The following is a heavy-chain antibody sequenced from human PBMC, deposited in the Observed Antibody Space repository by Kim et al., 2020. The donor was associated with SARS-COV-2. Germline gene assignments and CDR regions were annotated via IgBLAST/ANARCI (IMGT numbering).Heavy chain of an antibody. CDR3: ARASLEVSSGSYYNYYYYMEV. D-gene: IGHD1-26*01. CDR1: GYTFTSYG. J-gene: IGHJ6*03. Sequence: ASVKVSCKASGYTFTSYGISWVRQAPGQGLEWRGWISAYNGNTNYAQKLQGRVTMTTDTSTSTAYMELRSLRSDDTAVYYCARASLEVSSGSYYNYYYYMEVWGKGTTVTVSS. CDR2: ISAYNGNT. V-gene: IGHV1-18*01.